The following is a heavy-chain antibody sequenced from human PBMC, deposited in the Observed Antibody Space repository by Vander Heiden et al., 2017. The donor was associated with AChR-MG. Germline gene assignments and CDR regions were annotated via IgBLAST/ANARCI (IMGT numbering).Heavy chain of an antibody. D-gene: IGHD2-21*01. V-gene: IGHV3-48*02. Sequence: EVQLVESGGGLVQPGGSLRLSCAASGFTFSSYSMNWVRQAPGKGLEWISYISGNSRTIYDADSVKGRFTISRDNAKNSLYLQMNSLRDEDTAVYYCARDRFAVVTGYWYFDIWGRGTLVTVSS. J-gene: IGHJ2*01. CDR3: ARDRFAVVTGYWYFDI. CDR1: GFTFSSYS. CDR2: ISGNSRTI.